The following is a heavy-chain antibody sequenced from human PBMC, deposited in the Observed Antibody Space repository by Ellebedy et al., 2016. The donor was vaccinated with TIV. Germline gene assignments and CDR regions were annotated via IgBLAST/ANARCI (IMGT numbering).Heavy chain of an antibody. D-gene: IGHD6-19*01. J-gene: IGHJ6*03. CDR3: ARVLGYSSGWYHYYYYMDV. CDR2: IYYSGST. V-gene: IGHV4-59*01. CDR1: GGSISSYY. Sequence: SETLSLXXTVSGGSISSYYWSWIRQPPGKGLEWIGYIYYSGSTNYNPSLKSRVTISVDTSKNQFSLKLSSVTAADTAVYYCARVLGYSSGWYHYYYYMDVWGKGTTVTVSS.